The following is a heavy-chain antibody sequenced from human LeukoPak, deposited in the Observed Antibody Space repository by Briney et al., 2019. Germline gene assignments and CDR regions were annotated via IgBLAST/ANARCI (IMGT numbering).Heavy chain of an antibody. D-gene: IGHD2-2*01. CDR2: ISYDGSNK. CDR1: GFTFSSYA. CDR3: ARDGDIVVVPAAYYFDY. Sequence: GRSLRLSCAASGFTFSSYAMHWVRQAPGKGLEWVAVISYDGSNKYYADSVKGRFTISRDNSKNTLYLQMNSLRAEDTAVYYCARDGDIVVVPAAYYFDYWGQGTLVTVSS. J-gene: IGHJ4*02. V-gene: IGHV3-30-3*01.